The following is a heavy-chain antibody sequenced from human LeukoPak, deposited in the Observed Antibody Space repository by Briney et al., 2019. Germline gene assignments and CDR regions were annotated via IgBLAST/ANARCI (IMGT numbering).Heavy chain of an antibody. CDR2: IIPILGIA. CDR3: ASYTGLRYFDY. J-gene: IGHJ4*02. CDR1: GGTFSSYA. D-gene: IGHD2-2*02. Sequence: GSSVKVSCKASGGTFSSYAISWVRQAPGQGLEWMGRIIPILGIANYAQKFQGRVTMTTDTSTSTAYMELRSLRSDDTAVYYCASYTGLRYFDYWGQGTLVTVSS. V-gene: IGHV1-69*04.